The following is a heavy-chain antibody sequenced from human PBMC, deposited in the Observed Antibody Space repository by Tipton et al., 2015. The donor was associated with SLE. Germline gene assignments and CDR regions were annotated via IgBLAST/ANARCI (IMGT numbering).Heavy chain of an antibody. Sequence: TLSLTCAVYGGSFSGYYWSWIRQPPGKGLEWIGGINHSGSTNYNPSLKSRVTISVDTSKNQFSLKLTSVTAADTAVYYCARVSPRWGYRGDAFDIWGQGTMVTVSP. D-gene: IGHD3-10*01. J-gene: IGHJ3*02. CDR3: ARVSPRWGYRGDAFDI. V-gene: IGHV4-34*01. CDR2: INHSGST. CDR1: GGSFSGYY.